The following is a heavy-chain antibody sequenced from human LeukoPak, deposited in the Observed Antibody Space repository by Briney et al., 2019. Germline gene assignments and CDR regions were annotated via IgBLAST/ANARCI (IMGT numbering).Heavy chain of an antibody. CDR1: GFTFSSYE. V-gene: IGHV3-48*03. D-gene: IGHD4-17*01. J-gene: IGHJ3*02. Sequence: GGSLRLSCAASGFTFSSYEVNWVRQAPGKGLEWVSYISSSGNTIYYADSVKGRFTNSRDNANNSLYLQMNSLRAEDTAVYYCVRDRADYVGAFDIWGQGTMVTVSS. CDR3: VRDRADYVGAFDI. CDR2: ISSSGNTI.